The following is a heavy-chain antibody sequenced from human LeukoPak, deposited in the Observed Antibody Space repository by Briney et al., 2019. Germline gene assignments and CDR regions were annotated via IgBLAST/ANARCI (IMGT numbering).Heavy chain of an antibody. D-gene: IGHD3-3*01. CDR1: EGTFSSYA. J-gene: IGHJ3*02. Sequence: GASVKVSCKASEGTFSSYAISWVRQAPGQGLEWMGGIIPIFGTANYAQKFQGRVTITTDESTSTAYMELSSLRSEDTAVYYCAKGLGFWYAFDIWGQGTMVTVSS. CDR3: AKGLGFWYAFDI. V-gene: IGHV1-69*05. CDR2: IIPIFGTA.